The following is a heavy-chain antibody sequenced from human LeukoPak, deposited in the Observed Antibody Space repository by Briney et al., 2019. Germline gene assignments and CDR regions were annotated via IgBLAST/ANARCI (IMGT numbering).Heavy chain of an antibody. CDR3: ARDGRYCSGGSCYSGWFDP. D-gene: IGHD2-15*01. CDR1: GGSISSYY. V-gene: IGHV4-59*01. CDR2: IYYSGST. Sequence: SETLSLTCTVSGGSISSYYWSWIRQPPGKGLEWIGYIYYSGSTNYNPSLKSRVTISVDTSKNQFPLKLSSVTAADTAVYYCARDGRYCSGGSCYSGWFDPWGQGTLVTVSS. J-gene: IGHJ5*02.